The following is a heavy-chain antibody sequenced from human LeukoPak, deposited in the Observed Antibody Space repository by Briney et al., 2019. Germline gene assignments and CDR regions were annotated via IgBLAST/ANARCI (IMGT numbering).Heavy chain of an antibody. D-gene: IGHD2-8*01. CDR1: GASMSGQH. J-gene: IGHJ4*02. V-gene: IGHV4-59*08. Sequence: PSETLSLTCTVSGASMSGQHWSWIRQAPGKGLEWIAWIHYDGRTNYNPSLKSRLSLSVDTSTNQFSLSLNSVAAADTAVYFCARHLNGGTHPLDNWGPGIRVIV. CDR2: IHYDGRT. CDR3: ARHLNGGTHPLDN.